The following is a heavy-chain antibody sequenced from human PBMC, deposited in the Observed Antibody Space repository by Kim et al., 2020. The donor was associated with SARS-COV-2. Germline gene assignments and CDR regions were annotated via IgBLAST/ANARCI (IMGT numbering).Heavy chain of an antibody. D-gene: IGHD3-10*01. CDR3: AKDRGMGTMVRGVGFYFDY. CDR1: GFTFDDYT. Sequence: GGSLRLSCAASGFTFDDYTMHWVRQAPGKGLEWVSLISWDGGSTYYADSVKGRFTISRDNSKNSLYLQMNSLRTEDTALYYCAKDRGMGTMVRGVGFYFDYWGQGTLVTVSS. CDR2: ISWDGGST. V-gene: IGHV3-43*01. J-gene: IGHJ4*02.